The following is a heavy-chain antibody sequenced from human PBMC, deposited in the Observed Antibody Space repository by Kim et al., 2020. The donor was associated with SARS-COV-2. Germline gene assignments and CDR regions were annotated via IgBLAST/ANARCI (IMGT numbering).Heavy chain of an antibody. V-gene: IGHV4-39*07. J-gene: IGHJ4*02. D-gene: IGHD5-12*01. Sequence: SETLSLTCTVSGGSISSSSYYWGWIRQPPGKGLEWIGSIYYSGSTYYNPSLKSRVTISVDTSKNQFSLKLSSVTAADTAVYYCAREGPGERDGYNQGPDYWGQGTLVTVAS. CDR1: GGSISSSSYY. CDR3: AREGPGERDGYNQGPDY. CDR2: IYYSGST.